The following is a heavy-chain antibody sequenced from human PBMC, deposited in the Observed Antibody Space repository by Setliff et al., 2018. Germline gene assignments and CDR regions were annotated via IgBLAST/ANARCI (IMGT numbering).Heavy chain of an antibody. CDR3: ARINFYVSSGYYYASDN. CDR2: ISGYTGNT. Sequence: GASVKVSCKASGYTFTDYGITWVRQAPGQGLEWMGWISGYTGNTNYAQKLQGRVAMTTDTSTSTAYMELRSLRPDDTAVYYCARINFYVSSGYYYASDNWGQGTLVTVSS. CDR1: GYTFTDYG. D-gene: IGHD3-22*01. J-gene: IGHJ4*02. V-gene: IGHV1-18*01.